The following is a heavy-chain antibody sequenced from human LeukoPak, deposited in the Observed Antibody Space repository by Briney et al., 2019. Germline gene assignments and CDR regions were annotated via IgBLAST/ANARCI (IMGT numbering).Heavy chain of an antibody. CDR3: ARVAVAGADYYGMDV. J-gene: IGHJ6*02. V-gene: IGHV3-66*01. CDR1: GFTVSSNY. Sequence: PGGSLRLSCAASGFTVSSNYMSWVRQAPGKGLEWVSVIYSGGSTYYADSVKGRFTISRDNSKNTLYLQMNSLRAEDTAVYYCARVAVAGADYYGMDVWGQGTTVTVSS. D-gene: IGHD6-19*01. CDR2: IYSGGST.